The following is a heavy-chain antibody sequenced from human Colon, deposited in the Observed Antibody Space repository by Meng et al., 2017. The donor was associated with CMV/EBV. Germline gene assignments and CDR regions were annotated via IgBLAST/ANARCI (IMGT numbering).Heavy chain of an antibody. Sequence: GGSLRLSCAGPGFPFSKYYLHWVRQAPGKGLEWVALIPDDGGNTYYADSVKGRFTVSRDNSKNTMFLQMNSRRPEDTAVYFCARVRLEVIASEAFDIWGLGTMVTVSS. CDR2: IPDDGGNT. J-gene: IGHJ3*02. D-gene: IGHD2-21*01. CDR1: GFPFSKYY. CDR3: ARVRLEVIASEAFDI. V-gene: IGHV3-30-3*01.